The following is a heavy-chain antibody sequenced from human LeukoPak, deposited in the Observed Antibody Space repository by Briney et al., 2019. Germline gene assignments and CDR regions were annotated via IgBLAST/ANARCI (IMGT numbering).Heavy chain of an antibody. CDR2: IYYSGST. CDR1: GGSISSYY. D-gene: IGHD2-21*01. CDR3: ARGQRGLPY. Sequence: SESLSLTCTVSGGSISSYYWNWIRQPPGKGLEWIGYIYYSGSTNYNPSLKSRVTISVDTSKNQFSLKLTSVTAADTAVYYCARGQRGLPYWGQGTLVTVSS. V-gene: IGHV4-59*01. J-gene: IGHJ4*02.